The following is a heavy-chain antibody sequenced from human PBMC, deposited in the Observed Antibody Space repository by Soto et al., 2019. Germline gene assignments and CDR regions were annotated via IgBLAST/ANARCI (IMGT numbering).Heavy chain of an antibody. CDR3: ASLRGYSGYGGDYYYYYMDV. Sequence: SVKVSCKASGGTFSSYTISWVRQAPGQGLEWMGRIIPILGIANYAQKFQGRVTITADKSTSTAYMELSSLRSEDTAVYYCASLRGYSGYGGDYYYYYMDVWGKGTTVTVSS. V-gene: IGHV1-69*02. CDR1: GGTFSSYT. CDR2: IIPILGIA. D-gene: IGHD5-12*01. J-gene: IGHJ6*03.